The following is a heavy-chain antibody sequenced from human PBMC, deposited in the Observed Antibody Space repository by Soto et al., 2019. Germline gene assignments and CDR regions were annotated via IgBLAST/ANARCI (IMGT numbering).Heavy chain of an antibody. V-gene: IGHV3-33*01. Sequence: PVGSLRLSCAASGFTFSSYGMHWVRQAPGKGLEWVAVIWYDGSNKYYADSVKGRFTISRDNSKNTLYLQMNSLRAEDTAVYYCASSRRRYCSGGSCYGLAAFDIWGQGTMVTVSS. J-gene: IGHJ3*02. CDR2: IWYDGSNK. CDR3: ASSRRRYCSGGSCYGLAAFDI. CDR1: GFTFSSYG. D-gene: IGHD2-15*01.